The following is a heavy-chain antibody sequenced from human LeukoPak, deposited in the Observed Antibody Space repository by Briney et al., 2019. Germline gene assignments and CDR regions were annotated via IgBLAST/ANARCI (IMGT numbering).Heavy chain of an antibody. CDR2: ISAHNGET. V-gene: IGHV1-18*01. J-gene: IGHJ4*02. CDR1: GYTFTDYG. D-gene: IGHD5-12*01. CDR3: ARAEATLLLGY. Sequence: ASVKVSCKASGYTFTDYGTIWLRQAPGQGPQWMGWISAHNGETNYAQKFQGRVTMTTDTSTNTVYMEVRSLTSDDTAVYYCARAEATLLLGYWGQGTLVTVSS.